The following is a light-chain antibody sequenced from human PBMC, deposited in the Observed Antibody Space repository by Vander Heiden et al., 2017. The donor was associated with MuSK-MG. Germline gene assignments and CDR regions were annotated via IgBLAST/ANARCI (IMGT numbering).Light chain of an antibody. J-gene: IGLJ2*01. CDR1: NIGSKG. V-gene: IGLV3-21*02. CDR3: QVWDSSSDHVV. CDR2: DDS. Sequence: SSVLPQPPSVSVAPGQTARIPCGGNNIGSKGVRCYQQKPGQAPVLVVYDDSDRPSGIPERFSGSNSGNTATLTISRVEAGDEADYYCQVWDSSSDHVVFGGGTKLTVL.